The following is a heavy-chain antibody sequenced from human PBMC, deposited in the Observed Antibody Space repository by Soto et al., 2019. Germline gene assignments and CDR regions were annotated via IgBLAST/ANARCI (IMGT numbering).Heavy chain of an antibody. CDR1: GGSISSYY. J-gene: IGHJ4*02. V-gene: IGHV4-59*08. CDR3: ARQADLDFWSGPFDY. D-gene: IGHD3-3*01. CDR2: IYYSGST. Sequence: SETLSLTCTVSGGSISSYYWSWIRQPPGKGLEWIGYIYYSGSTNYNPSLKSRVTISVDTSKNQFSLKLSSVTAADTAVYYCARQADLDFWSGPFDYWGQGTLVTVSS.